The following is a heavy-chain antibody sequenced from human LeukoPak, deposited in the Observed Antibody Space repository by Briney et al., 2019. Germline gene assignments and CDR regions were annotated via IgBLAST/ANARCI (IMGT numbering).Heavy chain of an antibody. CDR2: INHSGST. Sequence: SETLSLTCGVNGRSLSGYYWSCIRQSPTKELEWIGEINHSGSTNYNPSLQSRVTISVDTSKNQFYLNLKSMSAADTGVYYCARGRWSSSSVIGYWGRGTRVSVST. CDR1: GRSLSGYY. D-gene: IGHD6-6*01. V-gene: IGHV4-34*01. J-gene: IGHJ4*02. CDR3: ARGRWSSSSVIGY.